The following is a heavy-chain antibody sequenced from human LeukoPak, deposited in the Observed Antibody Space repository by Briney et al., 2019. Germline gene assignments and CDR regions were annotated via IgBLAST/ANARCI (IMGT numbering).Heavy chain of an antibody. Sequence: PSETLSLTCTVSGGSLSSYYWSWIRQPPGKGLEWIGYIYYSGSTNYNPSLKSRVTISVDTSKNQFSLKLSSVTAADTAVYYCARFPSRDGYYDSSGYYLWGQGTLVTVSS. D-gene: IGHD3-22*01. CDR1: GGSLSSYY. CDR2: IYYSGST. CDR3: ARFPSRDGYYDSSGYYL. J-gene: IGHJ4*02. V-gene: IGHV4-59*08.